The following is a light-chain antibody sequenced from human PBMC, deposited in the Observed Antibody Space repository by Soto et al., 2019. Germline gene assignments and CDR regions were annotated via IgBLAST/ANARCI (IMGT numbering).Light chain of an antibody. J-gene: IGKJ1*01. Sequence: DIQMTQSPSTLSASLGDRFTITCRASQGISRWLAWYQQRPGKAPKLLIYDASTLHSGVSSRFSVSGSGTEFTLTISSLQPNDSATYYCQQYTTYWTFGQGTKVDI. CDR3: QQYTTYWT. CDR2: DAS. V-gene: IGKV1-5*01. CDR1: QGISRW.